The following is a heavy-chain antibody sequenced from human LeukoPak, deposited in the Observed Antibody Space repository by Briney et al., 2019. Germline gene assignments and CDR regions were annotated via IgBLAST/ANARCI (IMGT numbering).Heavy chain of an antibody. CDR3: ARRYCTGGSCYSAWLSSYKNWFDP. J-gene: IGHJ5*02. CDR1: VGSIGSTNYY. V-gene: IGHV4-39*01. CDR2: IYYSGST. D-gene: IGHD2-15*01. Sequence: PSETLSLTCTVSVGSIGSTNYYWGWIRQPPGKGLEWIANIYYSGSTYYNPSLKSRVTISVDTSKNQFSLKLSSVTAADTAVYYCARRYCTGGSCYSAWLSSYKNWFDPWGQGTLVTVPS.